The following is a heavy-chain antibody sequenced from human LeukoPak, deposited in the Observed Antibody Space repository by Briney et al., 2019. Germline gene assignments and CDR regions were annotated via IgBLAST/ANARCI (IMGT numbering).Heavy chain of an antibody. J-gene: IGHJ5*02. CDR2: INPNSGGT. Sequence: GASVKVSCKASGYTFTGYYMHWVRQAPGQGLEWMGWINPNSGGTNYARKFQGWVTMTRDTSISTAYMELSRLRSDDTAVYYCARAAIAAASNWFDPWGQGTLVTVSS. CDR1: GYTFTGYY. D-gene: IGHD6-13*01. V-gene: IGHV1-2*04. CDR3: ARAAIAAASNWFDP.